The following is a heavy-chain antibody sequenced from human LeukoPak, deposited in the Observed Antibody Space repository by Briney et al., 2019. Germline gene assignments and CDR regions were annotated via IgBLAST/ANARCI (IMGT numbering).Heavy chain of an antibody. CDR1: GYTFTSYG. V-gene: IGHV1-18*01. Sequence: GASVKVSCKASGYTFTSYGISWVRQAPGQGLEWMGWISAYNGNTNYAQKLQGRVTMTRDTSTSTVYMELSSLRSEDTAVYYCARGYQYYYGSGSYGGIYYYYYMDVWGKGTTVTISS. D-gene: IGHD3-10*01. CDR2: ISAYNGNT. CDR3: ARGYQYYYGSGSYGGIYYYYYMDV. J-gene: IGHJ6*03.